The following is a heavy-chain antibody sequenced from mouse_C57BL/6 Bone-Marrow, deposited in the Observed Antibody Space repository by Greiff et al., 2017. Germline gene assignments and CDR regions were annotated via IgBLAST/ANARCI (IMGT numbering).Heavy chain of an antibody. CDR2: IDPENGDT. V-gene: IGHV14-4*01. CDR1: GFNIKDDY. CDR3: AENYERGLAY. Sequence: VQLQQSGAELVRPGASVKLSCTASGFNIKDDYMHWVKQRPDQGLEWIGWIDPENGDTEYASKFQGKATITADTSSSTAYMQLSSLTSEDSAVYYCAENYERGLAYWGQGTLVTVSA. J-gene: IGHJ3*01. D-gene: IGHD2-4*01.